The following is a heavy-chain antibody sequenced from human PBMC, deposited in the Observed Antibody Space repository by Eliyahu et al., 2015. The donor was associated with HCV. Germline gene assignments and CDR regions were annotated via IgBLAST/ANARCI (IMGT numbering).Heavy chain of an antibody. CDR1: GYTFTNKY. D-gene: IGHD3-10*01. Sequence: QVQLVQSGPEVKKPGASVQVSCKASGYTFTNKYIXWVRXAPGQGLEWMGWINPVSGVTNVQQKFQGRATMTRDTSISTAYMEVNSLTSDDTALYYCARATEGDGSGTYLLDYWGQGTLVTVSS. J-gene: IGHJ4*02. V-gene: IGHV1-2*02. CDR2: INPVSGVT. CDR3: ARATEGDGSGTYLLDY.